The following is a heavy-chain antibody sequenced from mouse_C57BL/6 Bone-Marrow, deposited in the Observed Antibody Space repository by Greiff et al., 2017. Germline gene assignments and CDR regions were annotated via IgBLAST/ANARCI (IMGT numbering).Heavy chain of an antibody. V-gene: IGHV2-2*01. D-gene: IGHD1-1*01. CDR1: GFSLTSYG. CDR3: ARNFRGSSCGYAMDY. CDR2: IWSGGST. Sequence: VKVVVSGPGLVQPSQSLSITCTVSGFSLTSYGVHWVRQSPGKGLEWLGVIWSGGSTDYNAAFISRLSISKDNSKSQVFFKMNSLQADDTAIYYCARNFRGSSCGYAMDYWGQGTSVTVSS. J-gene: IGHJ4*01.